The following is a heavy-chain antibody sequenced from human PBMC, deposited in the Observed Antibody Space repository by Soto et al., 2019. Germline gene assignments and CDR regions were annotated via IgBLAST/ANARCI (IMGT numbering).Heavy chain of an antibody. CDR1: GGSIISGGYY. D-gene: IGHD4-4*01. CDR2: IYYSGST. Sequence: SETLSLTCTVSGGSIISGGYYWSWIRQHPGKGLEWIGYIYYSGSTYYNPSLKSRVTISVDTSKNQFPLKLSSVTAADTAVYYCASSVTSYYYGMDVWGQGTTVTV. V-gene: IGHV4-31*03. J-gene: IGHJ6*02. CDR3: ASSVTSYYYGMDV.